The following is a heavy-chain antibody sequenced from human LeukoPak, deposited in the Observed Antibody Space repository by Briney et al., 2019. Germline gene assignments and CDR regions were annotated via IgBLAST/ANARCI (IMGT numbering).Heavy chain of an antibody. CDR1: GFTVSSNY. J-gene: IGHJ4*02. CDR2: IYSGGST. Sequence: GGSLRLSCAASGFTVSSNYMSWVRQAPGKGLEWVSVIYSGGSTYYADSVKGRFTIPRDNSKNTLYLQMNSLRAEDTAVYYCARDRDSGSFTFDYWGQGTLVTVSS. V-gene: IGHV3-53*01. D-gene: IGHD1-26*01. CDR3: ARDRDSGSFTFDY.